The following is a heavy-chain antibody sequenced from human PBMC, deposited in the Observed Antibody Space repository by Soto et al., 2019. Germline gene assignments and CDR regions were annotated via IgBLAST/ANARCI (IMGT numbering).Heavy chain of an antibody. CDR1: GFTFSSYA. Sequence: PGGSLRLSCAASGFTFSSYAMGWVRQAPGKGLEWVSAISGSGGSTYYADSVKGRFTISRDNSKNTLYLQMNSLRAEDTAVYYCAKDTYYYDSSGHNWGQGTLVTVSS. J-gene: IGHJ4*02. CDR2: ISGSGGST. D-gene: IGHD3-22*01. CDR3: AKDTYYYDSSGHN. V-gene: IGHV3-23*01.